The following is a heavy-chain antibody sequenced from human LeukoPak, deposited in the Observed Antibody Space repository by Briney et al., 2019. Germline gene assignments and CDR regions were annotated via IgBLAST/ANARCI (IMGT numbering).Heavy chain of an antibody. J-gene: IGHJ4*02. CDR1: GFTFSSYA. CDR2: ISGSGGST. CDR3: GKETQPYGDYPFDY. V-gene: IGHV3-23*01. Sequence: PGGSLRLSCAASGFTFSSYAMSWVRQAPGKGLEWVSAISGSGGSTYYADSVKGRFTISRDNSKNTLYLQMNSLRAEDTAVYYCGKETQPYGDYPFDYWGREPWSPSPQ. D-gene: IGHD4-17*01.